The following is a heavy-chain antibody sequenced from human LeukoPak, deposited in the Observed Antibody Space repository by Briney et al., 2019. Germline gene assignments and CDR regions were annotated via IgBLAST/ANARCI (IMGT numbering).Heavy chain of an antibody. D-gene: IGHD3-22*01. CDR2: IGGLGDRI. Sequence: GGSLRLSCAASGFTFSNYGMNWVRQAPGKGLEWVSGIGGLGDRIYYADSVRGRFTISRDNSKNTLYLYMNSLRDEDTAIYYCARDQRDYDSSGYYYGEIDYWGQGTLVTVSS. CDR1: GFTFSNYG. V-gene: IGHV3-23*01. J-gene: IGHJ4*02. CDR3: ARDQRDYDSSGYYYGEIDY.